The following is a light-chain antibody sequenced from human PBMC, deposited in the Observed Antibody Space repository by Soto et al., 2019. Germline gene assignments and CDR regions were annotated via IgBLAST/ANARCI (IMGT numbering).Light chain of an antibody. CDR1: QSISGW. J-gene: IGKJ2*01. CDR3: QQYKSSYT. V-gene: IGKV1-5*01. Sequence: DIQMTQSPSTLSASVGDRVTITCRASQSISGWVAWYQQKPGKAPKLLIYDASNLQSGIPSRFSGRESGTEFTLTINSLQPDDVATYYCQQYKSSYTFAQGTKLEI. CDR2: DAS.